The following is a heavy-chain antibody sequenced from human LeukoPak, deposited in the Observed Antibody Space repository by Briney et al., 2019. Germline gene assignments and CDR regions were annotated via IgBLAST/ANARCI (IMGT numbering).Heavy chain of an antibody. J-gene: IGHJ4*02. V-gene: IGHV4-59*01. D-gene: IGHD5-24*01. CDR3: ARAGGYNQPYDY. Sequence: SSETLSLTCTVSGGSISSYYWSWIRQPPGKGLEWIGYIYYSGSTNYNPSLKSRVTISVDTSKNQFSLKLSSVTAADTAVYYCARAGGYNQPYDYWGQGTLVTVSS. CDR2: IYYSGST. CDR1: GGSISSYY.